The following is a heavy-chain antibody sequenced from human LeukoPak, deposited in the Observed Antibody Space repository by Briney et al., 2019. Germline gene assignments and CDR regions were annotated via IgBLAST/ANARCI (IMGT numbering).Heavy chain of an antibody. D-gene: IGHD3-10*01. Sequence: SETLSLTCTVSGGSISSNNYYWGWVRQPPGKGLESIGTMYYSGNTYYNPSLKSRVTISGDTSKSQFSLNLRSVTAADTAVYYCARIVVRGSGTYYRYYYYYMDVWGKGTTVTVSS. CDR1: GGSISSNNYY. J-gene: IGHJ6*03. CDR3: ARIVVRGSGTYYRYYYYYMDV. CDR2: MYYSGNT. V-gene: IGHV4-39*01.